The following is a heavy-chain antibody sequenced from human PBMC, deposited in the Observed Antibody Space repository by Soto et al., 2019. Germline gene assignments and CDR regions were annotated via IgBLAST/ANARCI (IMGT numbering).Heavy chain of an antibody. J-gene: IGHJ4*02. CDR2: ISYGGT. CDR1: GFTFSDYA. CDR3: AKGLRLIDS. V-gene: IGHV3-23*01. D-gene: IGHD2-21*02. Sequence: PGGSLRLSCAASGFTFSDYAMNWVRQAPGKGLECVSIISYGGTSYADSVRGRFIISRDNSKNMLFLQMNSLRAEDTAVYYCAKGLRLIDSWGQGSLVTVSS.